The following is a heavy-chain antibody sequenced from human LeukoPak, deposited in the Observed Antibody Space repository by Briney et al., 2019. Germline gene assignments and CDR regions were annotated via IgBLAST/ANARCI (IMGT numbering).Heavy chain of an antibody. CDR3: ARNRKLGY. V-gene: IGHV3-74*01. CDR2: INSDGSST. J-gene: IGHJ4*02. Sequence: GGSLRLSCAASGFTFSSYWMLWVRQAPGKGLVWVSRINSDGSSTSYADSVKGRFTISRDNAKNTLYLQVNSLRGGDTAMYFWARNRKLGYWGQGTLVTVSS. CDR1: GFTFSSYW. D-gene: IGHD3-10*01.